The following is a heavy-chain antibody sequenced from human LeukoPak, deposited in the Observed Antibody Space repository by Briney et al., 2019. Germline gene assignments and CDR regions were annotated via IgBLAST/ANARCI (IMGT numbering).Heavy chain of an antibody. CDR2: ISHIGST. Sequence: SETLSLTCTVSGASISGHHLTWIRQPPGKGLEWIGYISHIGSTNYNPSLKSRVTISVDTSKNQFSLKLTSVTAADTAVYYCARDRISINALDMWGQGTMVTVSS. J-gene: IGHJ3*02. CDR1: GASISGHH. CDR3: ARDRISINALDM. V-gene: IGHV4-59*11. D-gene: IGHD1-14*01.